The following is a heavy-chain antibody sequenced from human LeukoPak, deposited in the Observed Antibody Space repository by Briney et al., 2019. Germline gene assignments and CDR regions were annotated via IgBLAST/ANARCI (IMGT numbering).Heavy chain of an antibody. V-gene: IGHV3-23*01. D-gene: IGHD3-22*01. J-gene: IGHJ3*02. Sequence: GGSLRLSCAASGFTFSSYAMSWVRQAPGKGLEWVSAISGSGGSTYYADSVKGRFTISRDNSKNTLYLQMNSLRAEDTALYYCAKDRGKYYYDSSGDGAFDIWGQGTMVTVSS. CDR3: AKDRGKYYYDSSGDGAFDI. CDR1: GFTFSSYA. CDR2: ISGSGGST.